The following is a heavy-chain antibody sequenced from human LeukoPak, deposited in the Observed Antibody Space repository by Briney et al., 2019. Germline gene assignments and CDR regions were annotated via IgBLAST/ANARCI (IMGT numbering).Heavy chain of an antibody. Sequence: PGGSLRLSCAASGFTFSTYSMNWVRQAPGKGLAWVSYISSSSSTIRYADSVRGRFTISRDNAKNPLFLQMNSLRAEDTAVYYCASEGVATPATIDYWGQGTLVTVS. CDR2: ISSSSSTI. J-gene: IGHJ4*02. CDR3: ASEGVATPATIDY. V-gene: IGHV3-48*01. D-gene: IGHD6-13*01. CDR1: GFTFSTYS.